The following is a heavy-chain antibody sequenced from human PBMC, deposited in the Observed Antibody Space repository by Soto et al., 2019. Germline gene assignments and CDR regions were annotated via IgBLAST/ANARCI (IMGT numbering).Heavy chain of an antibody. Sequence: GGSLRLSCAASGFTFSSYWMSWVRQAPGKGLEWVSAISGSGGSTYYADSVKGRFTISRDNSKNTLYLQMNSLRAEDTAVYYCAAEYSSRFSVWFDPWGQGTLVTVSS. D-gene: IGHD6-13*01. V-gene: IGHV3-23*01. CDR3: AAEYSSRFSVWFDP. CDR1: GFTFSSYW. J-gene: IGHJ5*02. CDR2: ISGSGGST.